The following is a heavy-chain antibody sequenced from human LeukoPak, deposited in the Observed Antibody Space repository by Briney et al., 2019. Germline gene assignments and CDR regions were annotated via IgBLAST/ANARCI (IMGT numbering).Heavy chain of an antibody. CDR1: GGSFSGYY. CDR3: ARGRRGDY. Sequence: NPSETLSLTCAVYGGSFSGYYWSWIRQPPGKGLEWIGEINHSGSTNYNPSLKSRVTISVDTSKNQFSLKLSSVTAADTAVYYCARGRRGDYWGQGTLDTVSS. CDR2: INHSGST. V-gene: IGHV4-34*01. J-gene: IGHJ4*02.